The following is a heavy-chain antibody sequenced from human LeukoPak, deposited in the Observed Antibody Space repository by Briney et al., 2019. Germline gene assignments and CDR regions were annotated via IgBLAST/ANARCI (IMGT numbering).Heavy chain of an antibody. D-gene: IGHD3-22*01. J-gene: IGHJ3*02. V-gene: IGHV1-69*06. CDR2: IMPIFGTA. CDR1: GGTFSSYA. CDR3: ARAPYYYDSSGYRNPFDI. Sequence: SVKVSCKASGGTFSSYAISWVRQAPGQGLEWMGGIMPIFGTANYAQKFQGRVTITADKSTSTAYMELSSLRSEDTAVYYCARAPYYYDSSGYRNPFDIWGQGTMVTVSS.